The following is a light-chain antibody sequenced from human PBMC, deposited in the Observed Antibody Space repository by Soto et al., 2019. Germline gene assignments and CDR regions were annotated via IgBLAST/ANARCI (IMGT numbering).Light chain of an antibody. J-gene: IGKJ1*01. Sequence: EIMMTQSPVTLSLSPGERATLSCRASQSVSSYLAWYQQRPGQAPRLLIYGAYSRAAGIPDRFSGSGSGTDFTLTISRLEPEDFAVYYCQQYAPSPTWTFGQGTKVDIK. CDR2: GAY. V-gene: IGKV3-20*01. CDR1: QSVSSY. CDR3: QQYAPSPTWT.